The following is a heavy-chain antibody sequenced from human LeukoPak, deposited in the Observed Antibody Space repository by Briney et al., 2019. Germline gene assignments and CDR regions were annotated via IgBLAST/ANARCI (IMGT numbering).Heavy chain of an antibody. CDR2: IYYSGST. CDR1: GGSISSSSYY. D-gene: IGHD3-10*01. J-gene: IGHJ6*03. CDR3: ARGRLYYYYYYYMDV. V-gene: IGHV4-39*07. Sequence: SETLSLTCTVSGGSISSSSYYWGWIRQPPGKGLEWIGSIYYSGSTYYNPSLKSRVTISVDTSKNQFSLKLSSVTAADTAVYYCARGRLYYYYYYYMDVWGKGTTVTISS.